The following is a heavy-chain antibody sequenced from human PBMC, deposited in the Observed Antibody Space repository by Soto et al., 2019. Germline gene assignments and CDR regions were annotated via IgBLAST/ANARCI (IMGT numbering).Heavy chain of an antibody. J-gene: IGHJ4*02. D-gene: IGHD5-18*01. CDR3: ARQSTGYSVEVDY. CDR1: GYSFTSYW. V-gene: IGHV5-51*01. Sequence: PGESLKISCRASGYSFTSYWIGWVRQMPGKGLEWMGIIYPGDSDTRYSPSFQGQVTISADKSISTAYLQWNSLEASDTAMYYCARQSTGYSVEVDYWGQGTLVTVSS. CDR2: IYPGDSDT.